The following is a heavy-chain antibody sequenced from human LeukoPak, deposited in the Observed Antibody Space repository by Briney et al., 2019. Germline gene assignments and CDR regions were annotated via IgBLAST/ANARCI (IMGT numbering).Heavy chain of an antibody. CDR2: IRGSGENT. Sequence: GGSLRLSCAASGFTFSSYSMNWVRQAPGKGLEWVSDIRGSGENTYYADSVKGRFTISRDNSKNTLYLQMSSLRAEDTAVYYCAKGGSYRVQPYFDYWGQGALVAVSS. V-gene: IGHV3-23*01. CDR3: AKGGSYRVQPYFDY. D-gene: IGHD1-1*01. CDR1: GFTFSSYS. J-gene: IGHJ4*02.